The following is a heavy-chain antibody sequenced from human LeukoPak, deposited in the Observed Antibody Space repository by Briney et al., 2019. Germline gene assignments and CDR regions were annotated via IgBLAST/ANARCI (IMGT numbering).Heavy chain of an antibody. J-gene: IGHJ3*02. CDR2: ISSSGSTI. V-gene: IGHV3-48*03. Sequence: GGSLRLSCAASGFTFSNYAMHWVRQAPGKGLEWVSYISSSGSTIYYADSVKGRFTISRDNAKNSLYLQMNSLRAEDTAVYYCARLNTTVTDDAFDIWGQGTMVTVSS. CDR3: ARLNTTVTDDAFDI. CDR1: GFTFSNYA. D-gene: IGHD4-17*01.